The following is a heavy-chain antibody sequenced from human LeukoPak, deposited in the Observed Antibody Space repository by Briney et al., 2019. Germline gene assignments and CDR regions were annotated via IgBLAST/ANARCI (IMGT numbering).Heavy chain of an antibody. V-gene: IGHV1-18*04. CDR1: GYTFTSYG. J-gene: IGHJ6*04. D-gene: IGHD4-17*01. CDR2: ISAYNGNT. CDR3: ARIYGDYSSYYYYGMDV. Sequence: ASVKVSCKASGYTFTSYGISWVRRAPGQGLEWMGWISAYNGNTNYAQKLQGRVTMTTDTSTSTAYMELRSLRSDDTAVYYCARIYGDYSSYYYYGMDVWGKGTTVTVSS.